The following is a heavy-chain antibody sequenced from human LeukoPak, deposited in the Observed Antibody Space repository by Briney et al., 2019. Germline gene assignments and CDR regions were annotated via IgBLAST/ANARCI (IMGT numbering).Heavy chain of an antibody. Sequence: GGSLRLSCAASGFTFSSYWMSWVRQAPGKGLEWVANIKQDGSEKYYVDSVKGRFTISRDNAKNSLYLQMNSLRAEDTAVYYCARAGSSSWYNYSYYMDVWGKGTTVTVSS. CDR1: GFTFSSYW. V-gene: IGHV3-7*01. J-gene: IGHJ6*03. D-gene: IGHD6-13*01. CDR2: IKQDGSEK. CDR3: ARAGSSSWYNYSYYMDV.